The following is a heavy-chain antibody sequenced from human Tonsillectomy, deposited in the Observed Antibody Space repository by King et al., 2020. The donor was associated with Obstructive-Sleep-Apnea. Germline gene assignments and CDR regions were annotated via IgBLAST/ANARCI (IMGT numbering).Heavy chain of an antibody. CDR2: IYHSGST. V-gene: IGHV4-38-2*02. Sequence: QLQESGPGLVKPSETLSLTCTVSGYSISSGYYWGWIRQPPGKGLEWIGSIYHSGSTYYNPSLKSRVTISVDTSKNQFSLKLSSVTAADTAVYYCARDRRHYDAFDIWGQGTMVTVSS. CDR3: ARDRRHYDAFDI. J-gene: IGHJ3*02. CDR1: GYSISSGYY. D-gene: IGHD6-6*01.